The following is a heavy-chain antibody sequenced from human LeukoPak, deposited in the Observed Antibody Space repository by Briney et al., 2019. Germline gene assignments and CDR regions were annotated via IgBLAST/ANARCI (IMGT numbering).Heavy chain of an antibody. Sequence: PSQTLSLTCTVSGGSISGGDYYWSWIRQPPGKGLEWIGYMYYSGSTYYNPSLKSRVTISVDTSKNQFSLKLSSVTAADTAVYYCARGEEYSYGLGIIDYWGQGILVTVSS. CDR3: ARGEEYSYGLGIIDY. D-gene: IGHD5-18*01. CDR1: GGSISGGDYY. V-gene: IGHV4-30-4*08. CDR2: MYYSGST. J-gene: IGHJ4*02.